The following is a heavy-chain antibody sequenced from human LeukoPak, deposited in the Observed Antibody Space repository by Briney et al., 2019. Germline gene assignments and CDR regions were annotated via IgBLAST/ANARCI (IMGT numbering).Heavy chain of an antibody. CDR3: AKERAAFDDSSGYYYAFDI. D-gene: IGHD3-22*01. CDR1: GFTFDDYA. Sequence: GGSLRLSCAASGFTFDDYAMHWVRQAPGKGLEWVAGISWNSGSIGYADSVKGRFTISRDNAKNYLYLQMNRLRAEDTALYYCAKERAAFDDSSGYYYAFDIWGQGTMVTVSS. V-gene: IGHV3-9*01. J-gene: IGHJ3*02. CDR2: ISWNSGSI.